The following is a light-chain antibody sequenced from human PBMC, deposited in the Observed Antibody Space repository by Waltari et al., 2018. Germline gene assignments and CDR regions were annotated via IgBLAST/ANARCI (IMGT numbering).Light chain of an antibody. CDR1: KSGDKY. CDR2: QDM. V-gene: IGLV3-1*01. J-gene: IGLJ2*01. Sequence: SYELTQPPSVSVSSGQPASITCSGDKSGDKYVSWYRQKPGQPPVLVVYQDMKRPSGTPERFSGSNSANTATLTISGTQAVDEADYYCQAWDRNTVIFGGGTKLTVL. CDR3: QAWDRNTVI.